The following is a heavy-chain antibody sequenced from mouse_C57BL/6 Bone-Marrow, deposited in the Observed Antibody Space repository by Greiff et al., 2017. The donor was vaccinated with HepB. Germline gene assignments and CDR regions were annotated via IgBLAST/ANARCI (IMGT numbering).Heavy chain of an antibody. CDR1: GYSFTGYY. CDR3: ARFPYYYGSSGDY. V-gene: IGHV1-42*01. Sequence: VQLKRSGPELVKPGASVKISCKASGYSFTGYYMNWVKQSPEKSLEWIGEINPSTGGTTYNQKFKAEATLTVDKSSSTAYMQLKSLTSEDSAVYYCARFPYYYGSSGDYWGQGTTLTVSS. D-gene: IGHD1-1*01. J-gene: IGHJ2*01. CDR2: INPSTGGT.